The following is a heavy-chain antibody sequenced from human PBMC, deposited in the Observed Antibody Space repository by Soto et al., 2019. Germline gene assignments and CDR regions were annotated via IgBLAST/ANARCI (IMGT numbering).Heavy chain of an antibody. D-gene: IGHD6-13*01. V-gene: IGHV3-74*01. CDR2: INHDGSKT. J-gene: IGHJ4*02. Sequence: VGSLRLSCAASQFSFSSYWMHWVRQVPGKGPAWVSRINHDGSKTEYADSVKGRFTISRDNTNNTLYLQMNSLRVEDTAMYYCVREPWGFSGTWYDYWGQETLVTVSS. CDR1: QFSFSSYW. CDR3: VREPWGFSGTWYDY.